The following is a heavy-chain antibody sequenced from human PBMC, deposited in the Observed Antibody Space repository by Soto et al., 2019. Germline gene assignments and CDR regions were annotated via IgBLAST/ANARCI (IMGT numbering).Heavy chain of an antibody. CDR3: TRGRPYSGSYGDS. Sequence: QVQLQESGPGLVKPSETLSLTCTVSGDSVGSFGSYWSWIRQPPGKGLEWVGYISYSGSTAYNPSLKSRVAILVDTSKNQLSLILSSVTAADTAFYYCTRGRPYSGSYGDSWGQGTLVTVSS. J-gene: IGHJ4*02. CDR2: ISYSGST. CDR1: GDSVGSFGSY. V-gene: IGHV4-61*08. D-gene: IGHD1-26*01.